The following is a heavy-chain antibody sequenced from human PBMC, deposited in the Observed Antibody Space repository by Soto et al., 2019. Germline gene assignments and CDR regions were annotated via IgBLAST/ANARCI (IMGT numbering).Heavy chain of an antibody. Sequence: AGGALRLSCGASGFTFSSYAMSWGRQAPGKGLEWVSAISGSGGSTYYADSVKGWFTISRDNSKNTLYLQMNSLRAEDTAVYYCASYGSGASAGFDYWGQGTLVTVSS. J-gene: IGHJ4*02. D-gene: IGHD3-10*01. CDR3: ASYGSGASAGFDY. CDR2: ISGSGGST. V-gene: IGHV3-23*01. CDR1: GFTFSSYA.